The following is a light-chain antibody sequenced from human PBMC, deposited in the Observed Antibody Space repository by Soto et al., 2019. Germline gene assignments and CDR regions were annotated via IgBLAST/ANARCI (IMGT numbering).Light chain of an antibody. V-gene: IGKV4-1*01. CDR3: QHYYSIPWT. Sequence: DIVMTQTPDSLAESLGERATINCKSSQSVFSNSNNKNCIAWYQQKSGQPPKLLIYWASSRESGVPDRFSGGGTGTDFTLTISSRQAEDVATYYCQHYYSIPWTFGQGTRVEIK. CDR2: WAS. J-gene: IGKJ1*01. CDR1: QSVFSNSNNKNC.